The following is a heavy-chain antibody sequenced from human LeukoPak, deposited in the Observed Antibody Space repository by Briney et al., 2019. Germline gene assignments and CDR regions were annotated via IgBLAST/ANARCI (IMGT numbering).Heavy chain of an antibody. Sequence: GGSLRLSCAASGFTFSSYAMNWVRQTPGKGLEWVSGISVSGGSTYYAGSVKGRFTISRDNSKNTLNLQMNSLRAEDTAVYYCVKDRTGTYTLDYWGQGTLVTVSS. D-gene: IGHD3-10*01. CDR3: VKDRTGTYTLDY. CDR1: GFTFSSYA. CDR2: ISVSGGST. V-gene: IGHV3-23*01. J-gene: IGHJ4*02.